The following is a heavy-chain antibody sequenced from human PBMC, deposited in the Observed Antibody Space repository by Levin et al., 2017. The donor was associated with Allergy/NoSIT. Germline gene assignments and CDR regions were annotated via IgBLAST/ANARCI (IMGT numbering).Heavy chain of an antibody. CDR1: GLTFSGYT. V-gene: IGHV3-30*01. CDR2: ISNDASKK. Sequence: PGGSLRLSCAASGLTFSGYTLRWVRQAPGKGLEWVASISNDASKKYYADSVKGRFTISRDNSKNTLYLQMDSLRAEDTAVYYCARGGDGGYSSSWYCFDYWGQGSLVTVSS. J-gene: IGHJ4*02. D-gene: IGHD6-13*01. CDR3: ARGGDGGYSSSWYCFDY.